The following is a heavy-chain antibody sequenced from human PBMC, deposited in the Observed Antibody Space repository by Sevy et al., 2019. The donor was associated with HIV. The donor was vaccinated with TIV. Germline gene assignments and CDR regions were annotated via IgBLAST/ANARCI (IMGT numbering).Heavy chain of an antibody. V-gene: IGHV3-21*01. D-gene: IGHD1-1*01. J-gene: IGHJ3*02. CDR1: GFTFSDYS. CDR3: ARATGTEALDAFDI. Sequence: GGSLRLSCAASGFTFSDYSVNWVRQAPGKGLEWVSCCSGSSFYIYYADSVKGRFTISRDNAKNSLYLQMISLRADDTAVYYCARATGTEALDAFDIWGQGTLVTVSS. CDR2: CSGSSFYI.